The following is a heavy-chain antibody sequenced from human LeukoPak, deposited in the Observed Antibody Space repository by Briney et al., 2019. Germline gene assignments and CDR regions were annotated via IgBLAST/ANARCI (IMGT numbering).Heavy chain of an antibody. J-gene: IGHJ4*02. CDR2: ISGSDYA. V-gene: IGHV3-23*01. CDR3: AKGVRYLDWWILDY. D-gene: IGHD3-9*01. CDR1: GLTFSNYA. Sequence: GGSLRLSCAASGLTFSNYAMGWVRQAPGKGLEWVSGISGSDYAYYTDSVKGRFTISRDNSKNTLYLQMNTLRAEDTAVYYCAKGVRYLDWWILDYWGQGTLVPVSS.